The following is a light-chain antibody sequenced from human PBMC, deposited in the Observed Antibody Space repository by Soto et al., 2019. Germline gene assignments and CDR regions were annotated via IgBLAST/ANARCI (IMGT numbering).Light chain of an antibody. CDR3: AAWDDSLNGVV. CDR2: SND. J-gene: IGLJ2*01. Sequence: QSVLTQSPSASGTPGQRVTISCSGSSSNIGSITVNWYQQLPGTAPKLLIYSNDQRPSGVPDRFSGSKSGTSASLAISGLQSEDEADYYCAAWDDSLNGVVIGGGTKLTVL. V-gene: IGLV1-44*01. CDR1: SSNIGSIT.